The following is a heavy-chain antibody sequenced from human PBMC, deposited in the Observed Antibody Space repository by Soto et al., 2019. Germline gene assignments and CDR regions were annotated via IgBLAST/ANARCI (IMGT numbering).Heavy chain of an antibody. CDR2: INHSGST. D-gene: IGHD3-16*02. CDR1: GGSFSGYY. CDR3: ARIMITFGGVIVYYYYYYMDV. Sequence: SETLSLTCAVYGGSFSGYYWSWVRQPPGKGLDWIGEINHSGSTNYNPSLKSRVSISVDTSKNQFSLKLSSVTAADTAVYYCARIMITFGGVIVYYYYYYMDVWGKGTTVTVTS. V-gene: IGHV4-34*01. J-gene: IGHJ6*03.